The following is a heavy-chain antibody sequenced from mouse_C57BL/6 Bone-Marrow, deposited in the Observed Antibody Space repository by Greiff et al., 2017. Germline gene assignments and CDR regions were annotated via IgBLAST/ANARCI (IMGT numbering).Heavy chain of an antibody. CDR1: GFNIKDDY. CDR2: IDPENGDT. CDR3: TTVTTVVATNFDV. D-gene: IGHD1-1*01. Sequence: VQLKESGAELVRPGASVKLSCTASGFNIKDDYMHWVKQRPEQGLEWIGWIDPENGDTEYASKFQGKATITADTSSNPAYLQLSSLTSEDTAVYYCTTVTTVVATNFDVWGTGTTVTVSS. V-gene: IGHV14-4*01. J-gene: IGHJ1*03.